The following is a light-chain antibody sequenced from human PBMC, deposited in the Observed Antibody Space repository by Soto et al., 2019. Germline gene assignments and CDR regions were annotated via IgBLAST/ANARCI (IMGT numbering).Light chain of an antibody. CDR3: QQYYSYPRIT. V-gene: IGKV1-5*03. CDR2: KAS. Sequence: DIQMTQSPSTLSGSVGDRVTITCRASQTISSWLAWYQQKPGKAPKLLIYKASTLKSGVPSRFSGSGSGTDFTLTVSCLQSEDFATYYCQQYYSYPRITFGQGTRLEIK. J-gene: IGKJ5*01. CDR1: QTISSW.